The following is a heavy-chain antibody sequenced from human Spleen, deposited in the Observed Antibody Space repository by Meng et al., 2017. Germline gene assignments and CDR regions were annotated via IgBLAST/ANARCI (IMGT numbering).Heavy chain of an antibody. V-gene: IGHV3-74*01. D-gene: IGHD3/OR15-3a*01. CDR2: INDDGSST. J-gene: IGHJ4*02. Sequence: GESLKISCAASGFTVSHNYMSWVRQAPGKGLVWVSRINDDGSSTTYTDSVRGRFTISRDNAKNTLYLQMNSLRAEDTAVYYCARDLNWVVWDYWGQGTLVTAPQ. CDR1: GFTVSHNY. CDR3: ARDLNWVVWDY.